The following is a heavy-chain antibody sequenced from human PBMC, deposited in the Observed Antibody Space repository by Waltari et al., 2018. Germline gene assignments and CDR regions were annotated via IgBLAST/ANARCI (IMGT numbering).Heavy chain of an antibody. V-gene: IGHV3-9*01. CDR3: AKSEGPPRGYYYYGMDV. CDR2: ISWNSGSI. Sequence: EVQLVESGGGLVQPGRSLRLSCAASGFTFDDYAMHWVRQAPGKGLEWVSGISWNSGSIGYEDSVKGRFTISRDNAKNSLYLQMNSLRAEDTALYYCAKSEGPPRGYYYYGMDVWGQGTTVTVSS. J-gene: IGHJ6*02. CDR1: GFTFDDYA. D-gene: IGHD1-26*01.